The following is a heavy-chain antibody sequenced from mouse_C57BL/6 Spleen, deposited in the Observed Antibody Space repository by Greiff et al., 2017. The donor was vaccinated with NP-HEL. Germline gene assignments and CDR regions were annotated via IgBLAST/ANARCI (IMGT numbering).Heavy chain of an antibody. J-gene: IGHJ3*01. V-gene: IGHV14-4*01. CDR2: IDPANGDT. Sequence: VQLQQSGAELVRPGASVKLSCTASGFNIKDDYMHWVKQRPEQGLEWIGWIDPANGDTEYASKFQGKATITADTSSNTAYLQLSSLTSEDTAVDYCTIYDGYYWFAYWGQGTLVTVSA. CDR3: TIYDGYYWFAY. CDR1: GFNIKDDY. D-gene: IGHD2-3*01.